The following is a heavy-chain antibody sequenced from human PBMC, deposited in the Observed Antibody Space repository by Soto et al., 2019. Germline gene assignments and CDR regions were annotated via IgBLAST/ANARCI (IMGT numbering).Heavy chain of an antibody. D-gene: IGHD2-2*01. J-gene: IGHJ5*02. CDR2: IWYDGSDK. CDR3: ARDLGWPAARFDP. CDR1: GFTFRNHG. Sequence: QVQLVESGGGEVQPGRSLRLSCAASGFTFRNHGMHWVRLAPGKGLEWVAVIWYDGSDKYYADSVKGRFTVSRDNSKNPLYLQMNNLRGDDTAVYYCARDLGWPAARFDPWGQGNLVTVSS. V-gene: IGHV3-33*01.